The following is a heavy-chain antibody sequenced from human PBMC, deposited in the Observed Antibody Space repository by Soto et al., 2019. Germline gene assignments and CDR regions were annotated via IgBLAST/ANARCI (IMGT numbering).Heavy chain of an antibody. CDR2: IRSKAYGGTT. V-gene: IGHV3-49*04. CDR1: GFTFRRYP. Sequence: GSLRLSCAASGFTFRRYPMHWVRQAPGKGLEWVSFIRSKAYGGTTEYAASVKGRFTISRDDSKSIAYLQMNSLNTEDTAVYYCTTPDFDYWGQGTLVTVSS. CDR3: TTPDFDY. J-gene: IGHJ4*02.